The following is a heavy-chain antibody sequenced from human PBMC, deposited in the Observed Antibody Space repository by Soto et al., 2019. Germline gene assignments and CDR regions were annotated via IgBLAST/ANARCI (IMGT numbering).Heavy chain of an antibody. CDR1: GDSVSNSASA. CDR3: AGGYGLNV. Sequence: PSQTLSLTCAISGDSVSNSASAWNWIRQSPSRGFEWLGRTYYTSKWSNDYALSVRSRITINPDTSKNQFSLQLNSVTPEDTAVYYCAGGYGLNVWGQGTTVTVSS. J-gene: IGHJ6*02. V-gene: IGHV6-1*01. CDR2: TYYTSKWSN.